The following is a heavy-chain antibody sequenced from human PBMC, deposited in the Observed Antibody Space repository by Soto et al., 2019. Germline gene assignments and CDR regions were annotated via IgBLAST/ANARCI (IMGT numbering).Heavy chain of an antibody. J-gene: IGHJ4*02. CDR3: ATAVRYYDYIWGSYRYHYFDY. V-gene: IGHV1-24*01. D-gene: IGHD3-16*02. Sequence: ASVKVSCKVSGYTLTELSMHWVRQAPGKGLEWMGGFDPEDGETIYAQKFQGRVTMTEDTCTDTAYMELSSMRSEDTAVYYCATAVRYYDYIWGSYRYHYFDYWGQGTLVTVSS. CDR1: GYTLTELS. CDR2: FDPEDGET.